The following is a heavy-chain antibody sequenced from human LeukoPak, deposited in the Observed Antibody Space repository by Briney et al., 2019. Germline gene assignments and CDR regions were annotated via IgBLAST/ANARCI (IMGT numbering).Heavy chain of an antibody. CDR3: ATKGYYHPPSFDY. D-gene: IGHD3-3*02. CDR2: FDPEDGET. J-gene: IGHJ4*02. CDR1: GYTLTELS. Sequence: ASVKVSCKVSGYTLTELSMHWVRQAPGKGLEWMGGFDPEDGETIYAQKFQGSVTMTEDTSTDTAYMELSSLRSEDTAVYYCATKGYYHPPSFDYWGQGTLVTVSS. V-gene: IGHV1-24*01.